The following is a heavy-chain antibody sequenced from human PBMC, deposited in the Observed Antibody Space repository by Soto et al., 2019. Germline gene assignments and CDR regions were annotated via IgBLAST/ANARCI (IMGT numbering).Heavy chain of an antibody. D-gene: IGHD2-15*01. Sequence: GESLKISCKGSGYSFTSYWISWVRQMPGKGLEWMGRIYPSDSYTNYSPSFQGHVTISADKSIITAYLHLSSLKASDTAMYYCARQGYCSGGSCYSGYYYYGMDVWGQGTTVTVSS. V-gene: IGHV5-10-1*01. CDR2: IYPSDSYT. CDR3: ARQGYCSGGSCYSGYYYYGMDV. J-gene: IGHJ6*02. CDR1: GYSFTSYW.